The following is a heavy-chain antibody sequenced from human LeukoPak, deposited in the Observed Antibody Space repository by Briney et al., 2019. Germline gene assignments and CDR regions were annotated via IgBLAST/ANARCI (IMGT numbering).Heavy chain of an antibody. Sequence: SETLSLTCTVSGGYISSYYWSWIRQPPGKGLEWIGYIFNSGSTNYNPSLKSRVTISVDTSKNQFSLKLSSVTAADTAVYFCALGDCSSTSCYVFDYWGQGTLVTDSS. CDR2: IFNSGST. D-gene: IGHD2-2*01. J-gene: IGHJ4*02. CDR3: ALGDCSSTSCYVFDY. CDR1: GGYISSYY. V-gene: IGHV4-59*01.